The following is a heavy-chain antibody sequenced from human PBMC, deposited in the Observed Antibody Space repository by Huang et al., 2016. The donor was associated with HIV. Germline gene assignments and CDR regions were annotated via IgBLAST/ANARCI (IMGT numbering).Heavy chain of an antibody. D-gene: IGHD6-6*01. J-gene: IGHJ4*02. CDR2: IFPDDSET. V-gene: IGHV5-51*01. CDR1: GYSFSSYW. CDR3: ARRFSSSSGYFDY. Sequence: VQLVQSGAEVKKPGESLKISCKGSGYSFSSYWIAWVRQMPGKGLEWMGIIFPDDSETTYSPSFEAQVTISADKSIGTAYLQGSSLKASDTAMYYCARRFSSSSGYFDYWGQGSLVTVSS.